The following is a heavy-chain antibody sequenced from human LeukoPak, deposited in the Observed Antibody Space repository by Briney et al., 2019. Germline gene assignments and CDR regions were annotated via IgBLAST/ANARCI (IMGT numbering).Heavy chain of an antibody. CDR2: ISPSGGTT. CDR3: AKDRSVVAAVYYYYGMDV. J-gene: IGHJ6*02. V-gene: IGHV3-23*01. D-gene: IGHD2-15*01. Sequence: PGGSLRLSCAASGFTFSSYDMTWVRQAPGKGLEWVSAISPSGGTTFYADSVKGRFTISRDNSKNMLWLQMNSLRAEDTAVYYCAKDRSVVAAVYYYYGMDVWGQGTTVTVSS. CDR1: GFTFSSYD.